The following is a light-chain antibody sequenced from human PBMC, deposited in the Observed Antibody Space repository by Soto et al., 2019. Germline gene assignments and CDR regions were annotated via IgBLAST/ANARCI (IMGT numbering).Light chain of an antibody. J-gene: IGKJ1*01. CDR1: QSVSSN. CDR3: QQYNHWPQT. CDR2: GAS. V-gene: IGKV3-15*01. Sequence: EIVMTQSPATLSLSPGERATLSCRASQSVSSNLAWYQQKPGQAPRHLIYGASTRATGIPARFSGSGSGTEFTLTFSILKSDDLAEYYCQQYNHWPQTFGQGTKVEIK.